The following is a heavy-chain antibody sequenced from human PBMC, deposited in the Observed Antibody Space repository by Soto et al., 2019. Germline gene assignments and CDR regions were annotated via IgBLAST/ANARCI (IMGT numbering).Heavy chain of an antibody. CDR1: GDSVSSNSGA. J-gene: IGHJ6*02. D-gene: IGHD1-26*01. CDR3: VRRYRDSQYYSGLDV. Sequence: PSQTLSLTCAISGDSVSSNSGAWNWVRQSPSRGLEWLGRTYYRSHWYSDFAVSVKSRVTIDPDTSKNQFSLQLNSVTPEDTAVYYCVRRYRDSQYYSGLDVWGQGTTVTVSS. V-gene: IGHV6-1*01. CDR2: TYYRSHWYS.